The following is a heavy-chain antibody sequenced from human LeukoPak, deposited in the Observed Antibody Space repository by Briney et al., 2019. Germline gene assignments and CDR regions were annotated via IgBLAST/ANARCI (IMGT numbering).Heavy chain of an antibody. CDR2: IYYSGST. Sequence: SETLSLTCTVSGGSISSYHWSWIRQPPGKGLEWIGYIYYSGSTNYNPSLKSRVTIALDTSKNQFSLKVSSVTAADTAVYYCARHSSGYLSYFDYWGQGTLVPVSS. J-gene: IGHJ4*02. V-gene: IGHV4-59*08. D-gene: IGHD3-22*01. CDR3: ARHSSGYLSYFDY. CDR1: GGSISSYH.